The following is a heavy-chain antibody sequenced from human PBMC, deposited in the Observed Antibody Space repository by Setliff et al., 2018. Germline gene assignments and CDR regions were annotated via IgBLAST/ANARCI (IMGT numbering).Heavy chain of an antibody. CDR2: INAGNGNT. V-gene: IGHV1-3*01. J-gene: IGHJ4*02. CDR1: GYTFTSYA. CDR3: ARVLAGIRSG. Sequence: GASVKVSCKASGYTFTSYAMHWVRQAPGQRLEWMGWINAGNGNTKYSQKFQGRVTITTAESTITAYMELSSLRSKDTAVYYCARVLAGIRSGWGKGTLVTVSS. D-gene: IGHD6-13*01.